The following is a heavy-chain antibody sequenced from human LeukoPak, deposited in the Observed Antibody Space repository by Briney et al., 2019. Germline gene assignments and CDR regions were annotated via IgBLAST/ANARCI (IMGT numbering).Heavy chain of an antibody. CDR3: ATSRTFDY. V-gene: IGHV3-7*01. J-gene: IGHJ4*02. CDR2: IKQEGSEK. CDR1: GFTFSSYW. D-gene: IGHD2-2*01. Sequence: GGSLRLSCTASGFTFSSYWMNWVRQAPGKGLECVANIKQEGSEKYYVDTVKGRFTISRDNTKNSLYLQMNNLRTDDTAVYYCATSRTFDYWGQGTLVTVSS.